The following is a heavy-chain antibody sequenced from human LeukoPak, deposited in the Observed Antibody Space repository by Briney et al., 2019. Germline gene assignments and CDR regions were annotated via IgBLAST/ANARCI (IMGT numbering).Heavy chain of an antibody. J-gene: IGHJ4*02. CDR3: ARQVRPYGDYDY. D-gene: IGHD4-17*01. Sequence: GGSLRLSCVASGFSLGSNWMHWVRRAPGKGLVWVSRIKSDGSSISYADSVKGRFTFSRDNAKNSLYLQMNSLRAEDTAMYYCARQVRPYGDYDYWDQGTLVTVSS. CDR1: GFSLGSNW. CDR2: IKSDGSSI. V-gene: IGHV3-74*01.